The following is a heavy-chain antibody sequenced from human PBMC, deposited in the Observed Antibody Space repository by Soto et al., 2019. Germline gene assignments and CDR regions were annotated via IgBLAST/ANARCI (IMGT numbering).Heavy chain of an antibody. Sequence: ASVKVSCKASGYSFTTCAIHWVRQAPGQRLEWMGWINAANGDTIYSQKFQGRITITRDTSASTAYMELSSLRSEDTAVYYCASENNWNYGYYFDYWAQGTLVTVSS. CDR2: INAANGDT. J-gene: IGHJ4*02. D-gene: IGHD1-7*01. CDR1: GYSFTTCA. CDR3: ASENNWNYGYYFDY. V-gene: IGHV1-3*01.